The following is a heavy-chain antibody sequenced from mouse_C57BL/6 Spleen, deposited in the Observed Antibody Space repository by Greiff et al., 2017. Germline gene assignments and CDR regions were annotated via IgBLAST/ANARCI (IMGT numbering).Heavy chain of an antibody. Sequence: VQLQQSGPGMVKPSQSLSLTCTVTGYSITSGYDWHWIRHFPGNKLEWMGYISYSGSTNYNPSLKSRISITHDTSKNHFFLKLNSVTTEDTATYYCARGGYFDYWGQGTTLTVSS. J-gene: IGHJ2*01. CDR3: ARGGYFDY. V-gene: IGHV3-1*01. CDR1: GYSITSGYD. CDR2: ISYSGST.